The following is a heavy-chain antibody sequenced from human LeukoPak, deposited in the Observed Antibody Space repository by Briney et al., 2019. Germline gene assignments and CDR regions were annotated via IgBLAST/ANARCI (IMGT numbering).Heavy chain of an antibody. J-gene: IGHJ5*02. Sequence: ASVKVSCKASGYTFTSYDINWVRQATGQGLEWMGWMNPNSGSTGYAQRFQGRVTMTRNTSISTAYMELSSLRSEDTAVYYCARGQYRGYYDFWSGYSTNNWFDPWGQGTLVTVSS. CDR2: MNPNSGST. V-gene: IGHV1-8*01. D-gene: IGHD3-3*01. CDR3: ARGQYRGYYDFWSGYSTNNWFDP. CDR1: GYTFTSYD.